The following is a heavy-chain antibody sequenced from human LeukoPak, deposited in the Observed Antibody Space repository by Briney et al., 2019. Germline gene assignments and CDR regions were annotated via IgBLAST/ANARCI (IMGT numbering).Heavy chain of an antibody. J-gene: IGHJ5*02. CDR2: MNPNSGNT. Sequence: ASVKVSCKASGYTFTSYDINWVRQATGQGLEWMGWMNPNSGNTGYAQKFQGRVTITRNTSIGTAYMELSSLRSEDTAVYYCARGARAPRAAAGRPCWFDPWGQGTLVTVSS. D-gene: IGHD6-13*01. CDR3: ARGARAPRAAAGRPCWFDP. CDR1: GYTFTSYD. V-gene: IGHV1-8*03.